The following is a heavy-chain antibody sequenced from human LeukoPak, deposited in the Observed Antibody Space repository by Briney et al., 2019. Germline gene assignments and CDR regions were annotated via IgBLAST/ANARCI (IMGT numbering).Heavy chain of an antibody. V-gene: IGHV7-4-1*02. CDR2: INTNTGNP. D-gene: IGHD2-15*01. Sequence: ASVKVSCKASGGTFSSYAISWVRQAPGQGLEWMGWINTNTGNPTYAQGFTGRFVFSLDTSVSTAYLQISSLKAEDTAVYYCARDRRPSGLSGKSVVAKGNGMDVWGQGTTVTVSS. J-gene: IGHJ6*02. CDR1: GGTFSSYA. CDR3: ARDRRPSGLSGKSVVAKGNGMDV.